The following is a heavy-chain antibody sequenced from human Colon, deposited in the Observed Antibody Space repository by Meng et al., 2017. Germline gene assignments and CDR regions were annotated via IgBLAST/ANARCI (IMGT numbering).Heavy chain of an antibody. CDR2: ISVGNGNT. V-gene: IGHV1-3*01. CDR1: GFTFTSDA. Sequence: QVVLLPSGNAVKKHGASVKVSCKTSGFTFTSDAIQWVRQATGQSLEWMGWISVGNGNTKYSQKFQDRLTITRDTSASTAYMELSGLKSEDTAVYYCARDLYTSGRFDYWGQGTLVTVSS. J-gene: IGHJ4*02. CDR3: ARDLYTSGRFDY. D-gene: IGHD3-10*01.